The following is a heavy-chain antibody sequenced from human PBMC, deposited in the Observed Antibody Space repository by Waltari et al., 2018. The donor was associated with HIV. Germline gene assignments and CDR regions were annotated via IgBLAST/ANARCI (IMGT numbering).Heavy chain of an antibody. CDR1: GFTFDDYA. CDR3: STYGDSEAFDI. J-gene: IGHJ3*02. D-gene: IGHD4-17*01. V-gene: IGHV3-43D*03. CDR2: ISWDGGST. Sequence: DVQLVESGGVVVQPGGSLRLSCAASGFTFDDYAMHWVRQAPGKGLEWVSLISWDGGSTYYADSVKGRFTISRDNSKNSLYLQMNSLRAEDTALYYCSTYGDSEAFDIWGQGTMVTVSS.